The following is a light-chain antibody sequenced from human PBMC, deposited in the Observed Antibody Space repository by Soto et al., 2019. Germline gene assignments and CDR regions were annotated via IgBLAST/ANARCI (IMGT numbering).Light chain of an antibody. Sequence: EIVLTQSPGTLSVSPGERVTLSCRASQSVSSNYLAWYQQRPGQAPRLVIFGASYRATGIPDRFGGSGSGTDFALTISRLEPEDFAVYYCQQYSSSPPEFTFGPGTKVDSK. V-gene: IGKV3-20*01. CDR3: QQYSSSPPEFT. J-gene: IGKJ3*01. CDR2: GAS. CDR1: QSVSSNY.